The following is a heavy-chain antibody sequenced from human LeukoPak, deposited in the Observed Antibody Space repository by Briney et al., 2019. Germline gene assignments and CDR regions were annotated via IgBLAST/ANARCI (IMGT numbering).Heavy chain of an antibody. V-gene: IGHV1-18*01. CDR3: ARESNGGYGFDY. CDR2: ISAQNGNT. Sequence: ASVKVSCKSSGYMFTSHGIHWLRQAPGQGLDWMGWISAQNGNTNYMQQFLGRVTMTRDTSASTAYMELRSLKSDDTAVYYCARESNGGYGFDYWGQGTPVTVTS. D-gene: IGHD5-12*01. CDR1: GYMFTSHG. J-gene: IGHJ4*02.